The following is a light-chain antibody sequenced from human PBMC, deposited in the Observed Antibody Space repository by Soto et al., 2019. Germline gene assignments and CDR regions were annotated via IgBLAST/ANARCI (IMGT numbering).Light chain of an antibody. V-gene: IGKV1-39*01. Sequence: DIQMTQSPSSLSASVGDRVTITCRASQSIDTYLNWYQRKPGKAPNVLIYAASTLQSGVPTRFSGSGSGTDFTLTISSLQPEDFATYYYQQSYSVPRTFGLGTKVDIK. CDR1: QSIDTY. CDR2: AAS. CDR3: QQSYSVPRT. J-gene: IGKJ1*01.